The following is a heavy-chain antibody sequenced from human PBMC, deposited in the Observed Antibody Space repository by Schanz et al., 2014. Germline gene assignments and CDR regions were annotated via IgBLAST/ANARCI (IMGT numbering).Heavy chain of an antibody. V-gene: IGHV3-48*04. CDR2: ISGSSRTI. D-gene: IGHD4-17*01. J-gene: IGHJ3*02. CDR3: ARKMKLGVYGGKGHDSLDI. CDR1: GFTFSSYG. Sequence: VQLVESGGGVVQPGKSLRLSCAVSGFTFSSYGMHWVRQAPGKGLEWVSYISGSSRTIYYADSMKGRFTISRDNAKNTLYLQMNTLRAEDTAVYYCARKMKLGVYGGKGHDSLDIWGQGTMVTVSS.